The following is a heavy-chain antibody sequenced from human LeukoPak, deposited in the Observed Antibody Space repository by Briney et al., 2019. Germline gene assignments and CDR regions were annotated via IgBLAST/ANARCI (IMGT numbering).Heavy chain of an antibody. CDR2: ISWNSGSI. J-gene: IGHJ4*02. CDR3: AKSLMTTVTIGLDY. D-gene: IGHD4-17*01. V-gene: IGHV3-9*01. CDR1: GFTFDDYA. Sequence: GRSLRLSCAASGFTFDDYAMHWVRQAPGKGLEWVSGISWNSGSIGYADSVKGRFTISRDNAKNSLYLQMNSLRAEDTALYYCAKSLMTTVTIGLDYWGQGTLVNVSS.